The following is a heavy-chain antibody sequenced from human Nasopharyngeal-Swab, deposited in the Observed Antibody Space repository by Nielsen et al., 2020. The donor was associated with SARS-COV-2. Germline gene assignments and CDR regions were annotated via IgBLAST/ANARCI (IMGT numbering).Heavy chain of an antibody. D-gene: IGHD1-26*01. CDR2: TYYRSKWYN. CDR3: AREWDTLTFDI. Sequence: SETLSLTCAISGDSVSSNSAAWSWIRQSPSRGLEWLGRTYYRSKWYNDYAVSVKSRITINPDTSKNQFSLQLNSVTPEDTAVYYCAREWDTLTFDIWGQGTMVTVSS. CDR1: GDSVSSNSAA. V-gene: IGHV6-1*01. J-gene: IGHJ3*02.